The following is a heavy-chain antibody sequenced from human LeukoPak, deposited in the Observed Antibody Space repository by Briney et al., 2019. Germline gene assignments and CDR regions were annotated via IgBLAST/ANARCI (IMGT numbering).Heavy chain of an antibody. CDR2: ISSSSSYI. D-gene: IGHD1-1*01. CDR1: GFTFSSYS. V-gene: IGHV3-21*01. J-gene: IGHJ6*03. Sequence: GGSLRLSCAASGFTFSSYSMNWVRQAPGKGLEWVSSISSSSSYIYYADSVKGRFTISRDNAKNSLYLQMNSLRAEDTAVYYCARDLTTLYYYYYYYMDVWGKGTTVTVSS. CDR3: ARDLTTLYYYYYYYMDV.